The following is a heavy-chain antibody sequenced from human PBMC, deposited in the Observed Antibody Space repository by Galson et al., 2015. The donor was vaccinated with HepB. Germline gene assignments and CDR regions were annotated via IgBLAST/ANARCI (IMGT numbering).Heavy chain of an antibody. D-gene: IGHD6-13*01. V-gene: IGHV3-11*06. J-gene: IGHJ4*02. CDR2: ISSSSSYT. Sequence: SLRLSCAASGFTFSDYYMSWIRQAPGKGLEWVSYISSSSSYTNYADSVKGRFTISRDNAKNSLYLQMNSLRAEDTAVYYCASGSRGSWGGFDYWGQGTLVTVSS. CDR1: GFTFSDYY. CDR3: ASGSRGSWGGFDY.